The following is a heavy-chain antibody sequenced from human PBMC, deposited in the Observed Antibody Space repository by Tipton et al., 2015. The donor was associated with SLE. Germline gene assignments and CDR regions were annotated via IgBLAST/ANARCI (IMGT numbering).Heavy chain of an antibody. D-gene: IGHD1-26*01. Sequence: QVQLVQSGAEVKKPGSSVKVSCKASGGTFSSYAISWVRQAPGQGLEWMGGIIPIFGTANYAQKFQGRVTITADESTSTAYMELSSLRSEDTAVYYCATDAPWTGIVGATRKAFDIWGQGTMVTVSS. J-gene: IGHJ3*02. CDR3: ATDAPWTGIVGATRKAFDI. CDR1: GGTFSSYA. V-gene: IGHV1-69*01. CDR2: IIPIFGTA.